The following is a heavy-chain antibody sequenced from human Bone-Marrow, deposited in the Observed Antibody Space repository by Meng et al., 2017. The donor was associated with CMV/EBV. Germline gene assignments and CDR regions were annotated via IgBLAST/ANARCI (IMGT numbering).Heavy chain of an antibody. Sequence: GESLKISCAASGFTFSSYSMNWVRQAPGKGLEWVSSISSSSSYIYYADSVKGLFTNSRDNAKNSLYLQMNSLRAEDTAVYYCARGGVVVVPAAISYYYYGMDVWGQGTTVTVSS. D-gene: IGHD2-2*01. CDR1: GFTFSSYS. CDR3: ARGGVVVVPAAISYYYYGMDV. CDR2: ISSSSSYI. V-gene: IGHV3-21*01. J-gene: IGHJ6*02.